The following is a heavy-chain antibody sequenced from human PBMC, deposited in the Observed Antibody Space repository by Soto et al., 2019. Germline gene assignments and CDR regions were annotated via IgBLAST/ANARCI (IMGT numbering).Heavy chain of an antibody. D-gene: IGHD3-10*01. V-gene: IGHV4-59*01. Sequence: SETLSLTCTVSSDSISVYYWSWIRQPPGEGLEWIGYIFYSGGTNYNPSLKSRVTMSVDTSKNQFSLKMNSVTAADTAVYYCARNRSGDGSGNYPYFDYWGQGAPVPVYS. CDR3: ARNRSGDGSGNYPYFDY. J-gene: IGHJ4*02. CDR2: IFYSGGT. CDR1: SDSISVYY.